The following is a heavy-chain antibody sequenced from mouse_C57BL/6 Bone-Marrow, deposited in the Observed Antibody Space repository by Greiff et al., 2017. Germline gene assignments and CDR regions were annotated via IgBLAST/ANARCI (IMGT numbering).Heavy chain of an antibody. CDR1: GFNIKDDY. CDR3: TRIAY. V-gene: IGHV14-4*01. Sequence: EVQGVESGAELVRPGASVKLSCTASGFNIKDDYMHWVKQRPEQGLEWIGWIDPENGDTEYASKFQGKATITVGTSSNAAYLQLSSLTSEDTAVYYCTRIAYWGQGTLVTVSA. J-gene: IGHJ3*01. CDR2: IDPENGDT.